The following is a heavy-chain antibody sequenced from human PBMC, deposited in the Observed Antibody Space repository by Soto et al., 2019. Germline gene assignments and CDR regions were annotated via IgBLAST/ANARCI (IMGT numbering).Heavy chain of an antibody. Sequence: EVQLVESGGGLVQPGGSLRLSCAASGFTFSLYSMSWVRQAPGKGLEWVSYISRSSTGIHYADSVKGRFTISRDDATNARHLQMNSLRDGDTAGYYCARAVTWGLDVWGQGTTVSISS. CDR1: GFTFSLYS. CDR3: ARAVTWGLDV. J-gene: IGHJ6*02. V-gene: IGHV3-48*02. D-gene: IGHD3-10*01. CDR2: ISRSSTGI.